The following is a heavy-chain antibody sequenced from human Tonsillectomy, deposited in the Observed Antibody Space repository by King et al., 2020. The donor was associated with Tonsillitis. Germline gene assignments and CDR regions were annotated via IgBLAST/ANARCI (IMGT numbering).Heavy chain of an antibody. V-gene: IGHV4-39*01. CDR3: ARRGTGRPFDY. Sequence: QLQESGPGLVKPSETLSLTCTVSGGSISSSSYYWGWIRQPPGKGLEWIGSVYYSWSTYYNPSLETRVTISVDTSKNQFSLKLSSVTAADTAVYYCARRGTGRPFDYWGQGTLVTVSS. CDR1: GGSISSSSYY. CDR2: VYYSWST. J-gene: IGHJ4*02. D-gene: IGHD6-6*01.